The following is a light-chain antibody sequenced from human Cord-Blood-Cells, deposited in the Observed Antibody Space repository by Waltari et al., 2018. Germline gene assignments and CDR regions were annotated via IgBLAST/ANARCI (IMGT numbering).Light chain of an antibody. CDR2: WAS. Sequence: DIAMTQSPDPLDVSLRERATITSKSSQSVLYSSNNKNYLAWYQQKPGQPPKLLIYWASTRESGVPDRFSGSGSGTDFTLTISSLQAEDVAVYYCQQYYSTPYSFGQGTKLEIK. V-gene: IGKV4-1*01. CDR3: QQYYSTPYS. J-gene: IGKJ2*03. CDR1: QSVLYSSNNKNY.